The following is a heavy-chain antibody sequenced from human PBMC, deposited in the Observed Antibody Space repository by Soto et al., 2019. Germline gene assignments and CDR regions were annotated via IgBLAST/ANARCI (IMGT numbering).Heavy chain of an antibody. J-gene: IGHJ5*02. CDR3: AKDRLVSVGGLYDP. D-gene: IGHD3-10*01. CDR1: GFTFSSYA. CDR2: IGGSDGST. V-gene: IGHV3-23*01. Sequence: EVQLLESGGGLVQPGGSLRLSCAASGFTFSSYAMTWVRQAPGKGLEWVSCIGGSDGSTYYADSVKGRFTISRDNAKNTLHLQMNSLRVEDTAVYYCAKDRLVSVGGLYDPWGQGTLVTVSS.